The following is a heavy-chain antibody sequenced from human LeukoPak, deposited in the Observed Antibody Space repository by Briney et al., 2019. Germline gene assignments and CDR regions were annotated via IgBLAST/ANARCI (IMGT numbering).Heavy chain of an antibody. Sequence: SETLSLTCAVYGGSLSAYNWGWIRQPPGKGLEWIGEVNHSGSTNYNPSLKSRLTISVDTSKKQISLKLTSVTAADTAVYFCARVMVEATTLYYYYYGMDVWGQGTTVTVSS. D-gene: IGHD5-12*01. CDR3: ARVMVEATTLYYYYYGMDV. V-gene: IGHV4-34*01. J-gene: IGHJ6*02. CDR1: GGSLSAYN. CDR2: VNHSGST.